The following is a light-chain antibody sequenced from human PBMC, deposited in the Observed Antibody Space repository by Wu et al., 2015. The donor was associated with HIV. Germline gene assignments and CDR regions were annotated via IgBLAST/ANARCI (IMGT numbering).Light chain of an antibody. CDR1: QSLSSY. CDR3: QKRSDWPPVFT. Sequence: EIVLTQSPATLSLSPGERATLSCRASQSLSSYLAWYQQKPGQAPRLLIYDASTRATGIPARFSGSGSGTDFTLTISSLEPEDFAVYYCQKRSDWPPVFTFGPGTKVDIK. V-gene: IGKV3-11*01. J-gene: IGKJ3*01. CDR2: DAS.